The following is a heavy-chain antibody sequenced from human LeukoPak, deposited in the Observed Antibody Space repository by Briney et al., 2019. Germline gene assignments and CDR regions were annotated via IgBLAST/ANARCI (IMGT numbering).Heavy chain of an antibody. Sequence: SETLSLTCTVSGGSISSGGYSWTWIRQPAGKGLEWIGRIYASGRTNYNPSLKSRVTISVDKSQNQFSLNLSSVTAADTAVYYCARVGNRGFVVVIATTRAYFDYWGQGTPVTVSS. CDR2: IYASGRT. D-gene: IGHD2-15*01. CDR1: GGSISSGGYS. V-gene: IGHV4-61*02. CDR3: ARVGNRGFVVVIATTRAYFDY. J-gene: IGHJ4*02.